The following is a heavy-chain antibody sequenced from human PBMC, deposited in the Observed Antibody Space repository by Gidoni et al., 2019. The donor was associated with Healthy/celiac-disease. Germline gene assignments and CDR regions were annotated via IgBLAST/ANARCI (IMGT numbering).Heavy chain of an antibody. V-gene: IGHV4-39*01. D-gene: IGHD1-26*01. J-gene: IGHJ4*02. Sequence: QLQLQESGPGLVKPSETLSLTCTVSGGSISSSSYYWGWIRQPPGKGLEWIGSIYYSGSTYYNPSLKSRVTISVDTSKNQFSLKLSSVTAADTAVYYCARQSYSGSYHVDYWGQGTLVTVSS. CDR3: ARQSYSGSYHVDY. CDR1: GGSISSSSYY. CDR2: IYYSGST.